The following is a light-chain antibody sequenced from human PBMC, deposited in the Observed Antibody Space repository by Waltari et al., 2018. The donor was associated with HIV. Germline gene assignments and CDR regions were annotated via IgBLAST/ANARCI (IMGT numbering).Light chain of an antibody. Sequence: EVVMTQSPATLSVSPGGRVTLSCTASQNVITNLAWYQLKPGQAPRLLIYGASTRATGIPPRFSGGGSGTEFTLTIGSLQSEDFTFYYCQQYNKWPRTFGQGTKVEVK. J-gene: IGKJ1*01. CDR3: QQYNKWPRT. CDR2: GAS. CDR1: QNVITN. V-gene: IGKV3-15*01.